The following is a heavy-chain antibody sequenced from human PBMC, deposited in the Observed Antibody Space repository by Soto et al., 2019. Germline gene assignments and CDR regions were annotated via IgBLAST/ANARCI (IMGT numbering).Heavy chain of an antibody. V-gene: IGHV3-33*01. CDR3: ARSRYCSSTTCYLIDY. Sequence: GGSLRLSCAASGFTFSSYGMHWVRQAPGKGLEWVAVIWYDGSNKYYADSVKGRFTISRDNSKDTLYLQMNSLRAEDTAAYYCARSRYCSSTTCYLIDYWGQGTLVTVS. D-gene: IGHD2-2*01. CDR1: GFTFSSYG. J-gene: IGHJ4*02. CDR2: IWYDGSNK.